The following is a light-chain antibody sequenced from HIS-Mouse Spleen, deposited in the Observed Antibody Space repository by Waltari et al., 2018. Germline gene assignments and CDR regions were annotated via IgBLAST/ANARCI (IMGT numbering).Light chain of an antibody. J-gene: IGLJ3*02. V-gene: IGLV2-23*01. CDR2: EGS. Sequence: QSALTQPASVSGSPGPSLTISCTGTSSDVGSYNLVSWYQQHPGKAPKLMLYEGSKRPSGVSNRFSGSKSGNTASLTISGLQAEDEADYYCCSYAGSSTWVFGGGTKLTVL. CDR3: CSYAGSSTWV. CDR1: SSDVGSYNL.